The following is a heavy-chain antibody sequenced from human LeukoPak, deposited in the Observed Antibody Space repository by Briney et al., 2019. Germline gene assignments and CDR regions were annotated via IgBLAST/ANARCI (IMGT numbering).Heavy chain of an antibody. V-gene: IGHV3-23*01. J-gene: IGHJ4*02. D-gene: IGHD3-10*01. CDR1: GFTFSSYG. CDR2: ISGSGGST. CDR3: AKLAAGYYGSGSLLYYFDY. Sequence: PGGSLRLSCAASGFTFSSYGMSWLRQAPGKGLEWVSAISGSGGSTYYADSVKGRFTISRDNSKNTLYLQMNSLRAEDTAVYYCAKLAAGYYGSGSLLYYFDYWGQGTLVTVSS.